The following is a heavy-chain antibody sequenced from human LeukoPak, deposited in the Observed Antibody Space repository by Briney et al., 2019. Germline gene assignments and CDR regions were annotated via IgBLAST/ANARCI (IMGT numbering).Heavy chain of an antibody. CDR3: ARLGYYGSGRGDAFDI. D-gene: IGHD3-10*01. V-gene: IGHV5-51*01. CDR1: GYSFTSYW. Sequence: LGESLKISCKGSGYSFTSYWIGWVRQMPGKGLEWMGIIYPGDSDTRYSPSFQGQVTISADKSISTAYLQWSSLKASDTAMYYCARLGYYGSGRGDAFDIWGQGTMVTVSS. CDR2: IYPGDSDT. J-gene: IGHJ3*02.